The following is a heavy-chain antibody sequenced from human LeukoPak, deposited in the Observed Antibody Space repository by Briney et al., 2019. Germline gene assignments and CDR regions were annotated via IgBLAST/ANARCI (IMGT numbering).Heavy chain of an antibody. CDR1: GGSISSSSYY. D-gene: IGHD2-15*01. CDR2: IYYSGST. CDR3: ARQTSGGDAFDI. J-gene: IGHJ3*02. V-gene: IGHV4-39*01. Sequence: PSETLSLTCTVSGGSISSSSYYWGWIRQPPGKGLEWIGSIYYSGSTYYNPSLKSRVTLSVDTSKNQFSLKLSSVTAADTAVYYCARQTSGGDAFDIWGQGTMVTVSS.